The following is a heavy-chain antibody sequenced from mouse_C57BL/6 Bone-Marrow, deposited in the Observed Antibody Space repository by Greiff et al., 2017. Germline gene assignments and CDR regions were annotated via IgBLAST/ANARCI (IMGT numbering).Heavy chain of an antibody. CDR1: GFSLTSYG. CDR3: ARHEGGYYGSSYAMDY. D-gene: IGHD1-1*01. Sequence: VKLVESGPGLVAPSQSLSITCTVSGFSLTSYGVHWVRQPPGKGLEWLVVIWSDGSTTYNSALNSRLSISKDNSKSQVFLKMNSLQTDDTAMYYCARHEGGYYGSSYAMDYWGQGTSVTVSS. CDR2: IWSDGST. J-gene: IGHJ4*01. V-gene: IGHV2-6-1*01.